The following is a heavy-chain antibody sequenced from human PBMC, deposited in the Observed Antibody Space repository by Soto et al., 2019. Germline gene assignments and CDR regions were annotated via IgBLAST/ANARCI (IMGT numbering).Heavy chain of an antibody. D-gene: IGHD3-10*02. Sequence: QLQLQESGPGLVKPSETLSLTCTVSGGSISSSSYYWGWIRQPPGKGLEWIGSIYYSGSTYYNPSLKSRVTISVDTSKNQFSLKLSSVTAADTAVYYCARSIFYYVKESFDYWGQGTLVTVSS. V-gene: IGHV4-39*01. CDR2: IYYSGST. J-gene: IGHJ4*02. CDR3: ARSIFYYVKESFDY. CDR1: GGSISSSSYY.